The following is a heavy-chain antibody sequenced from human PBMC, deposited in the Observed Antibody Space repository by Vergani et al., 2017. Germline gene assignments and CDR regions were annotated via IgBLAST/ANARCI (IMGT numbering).Heavy chain of an antibody. D-gene: IGHD1-1*01. CDR2: IWYDGSNK. J-gene: IGHJ5*01. Sequence: QVHLVESEGGVVQPGRSLTLSCVESGFTFISHGMHCVCQAPGRGLEWVAGIWYDGSNKYYGDSVKGRFTISRDNSKKTLYLQMNSLRVKYTDVYYCARWGNEKRLDSWGQGTLVTVSS. CDR1: GFTFISHG. V-gene: IGHV3-33*01. CDR3: ARWGNEKRLDS.